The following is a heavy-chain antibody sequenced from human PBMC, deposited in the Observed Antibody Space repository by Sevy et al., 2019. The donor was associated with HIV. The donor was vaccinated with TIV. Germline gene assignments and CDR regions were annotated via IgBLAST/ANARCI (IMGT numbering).Heavy chain of an antibody. D-gene: IGHD3-22*01. J-gene: IGHJ4*02. Sequence: GGSLRLSCAASGFTFSKYGMHWVRQAPGKGLEWVALIWYDGSNKYYADSVKGRFTISRDNSKNTLYLQMNSLRAEDTAVYYCVRGADYYDSSGASCDYWGQGTLVTVSP. CDR2: IWYDGSNK. CDR1: GFTFSKYG. CDR3: VRGADYYDSSGASCDY. V-gene: IGHV3-33*01.